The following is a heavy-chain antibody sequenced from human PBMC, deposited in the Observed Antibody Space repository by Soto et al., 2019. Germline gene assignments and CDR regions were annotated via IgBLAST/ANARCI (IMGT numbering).Heavy chain of an antibody. Sequence: QVQLQESGPGLVKPSETLSVTCSVSGASIRDYHWSWIRQPAGRGLEWIGRLYISGSTKYNPSLKSRLTMSADTSVTQFSLNLRSVTAADTAIYYCARMYNSGFYRPEGDYYFYGLDVWGQGTTVTVSS. CDR1: GASIRDYH. CDR3: ARMYNSGFYRPEGDYYFYGLDV. V-gene: IGHV4-4*07. CDR2: LYISGST. D-gene: IGHD6-19*01. J-gene: IGHJ6*02.